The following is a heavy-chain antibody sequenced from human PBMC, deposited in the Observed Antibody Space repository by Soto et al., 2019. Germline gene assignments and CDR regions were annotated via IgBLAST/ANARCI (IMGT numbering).Heavy chain of an antibody. Sequence: PGGSLRLSCAASGFTFRSYGIHWVRQAPGKGLEWVALIWFDGSKKYYVDSVKGRFAVSRDNSKNTLYLQMNSLRVEDTAVYYCARDRLVPYGYGMDVWGQGPRSPSP. V-gene: IGHV3-33*01. CDR3: ARDRLVPYGYGMDV. J-gene: IGHJ6*02. D-gene: IGHD2-2*01. CDR1: GFTFRSYG. CDR2: IWFDGSKK.